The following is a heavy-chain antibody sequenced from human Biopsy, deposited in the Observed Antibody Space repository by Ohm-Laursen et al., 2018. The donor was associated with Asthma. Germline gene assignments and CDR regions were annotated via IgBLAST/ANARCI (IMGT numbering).Heavy chain of an antibody. Sequence: SLRLSCAAFGFAFDNYAMSWARQAPGKGLEWVSSISGLSRYKYYSDSLRGRVTISRDNAKSSLHLQMSSLRAEDTAVYFCARDFTIGSGSPFHFWGPGTLVTVSS. CDR1: GFAFDNYA. CDR2: ISGLSRYK. J-gene: IGHJ4*01. D-gene: IGHD3-10*01. V-gene: IGHV3-21*01. CDR3: ARDFTIGSGSPFHF.